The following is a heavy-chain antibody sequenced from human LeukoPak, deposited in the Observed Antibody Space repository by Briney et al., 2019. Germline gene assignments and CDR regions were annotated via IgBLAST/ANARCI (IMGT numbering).Heavy chain of an antibody. CDR2: IYTSGST. Sequence: PSETLSLTCTVSGGPISSYYWSWIRQPPGKGLEWIGYIYTSGSTNYNSSLKSRVTISVDTSKNQFSLKLSSVTAADTAVYYCARNSGYADPFDYWGQGTLVTVSS. D-gene: IGHD5-12*01. V-gene: IGHV4-4*09. J-gene: IGHJ4*02. CDR1: GGPISSYY. CDR3: ARNSGYADPFDY.